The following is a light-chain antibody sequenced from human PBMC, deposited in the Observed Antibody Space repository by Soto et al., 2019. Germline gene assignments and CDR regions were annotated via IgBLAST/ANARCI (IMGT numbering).Light chain of an antibody. CDR3: QHSYSTPAMYT. J-gene: IGKJ2*01. CDR1: QTISSY. Sequence: DLQMTQSPSSLSASVGDRVTITCRASQTISSYLNWYQQKPGKAPKLLIYAASSLQSGVPSRFSGSGSGTDFTLTISSLQPEDFATYYCQHSYSTPAMYTFGQGTKLEIK. V-gene: IGKV1-39*01. CDR2: AAS.